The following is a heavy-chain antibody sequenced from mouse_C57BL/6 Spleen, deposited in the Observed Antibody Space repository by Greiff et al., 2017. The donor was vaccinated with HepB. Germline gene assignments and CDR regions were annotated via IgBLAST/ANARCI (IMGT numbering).Heavy chain of an antibody. Sequence: VQLQQSGPELVKPGASVKISCKASGYTFTDYYMNWVKQSHGKSLEWIGDINPNNGGTSYNQKFKGKATLTVDKSSSTAYMELRSLTSEDSAVYYCARSGVWAMDYWGQGTSVTVSS. CDR1: GYTFTDYY. CDR3: ARSGVWAMDY. CDR2: INPNNGGT. D-gene: IGHD3-1*01. V-gene: IGHV1-26*01. J-gene: IGHJ4*01.